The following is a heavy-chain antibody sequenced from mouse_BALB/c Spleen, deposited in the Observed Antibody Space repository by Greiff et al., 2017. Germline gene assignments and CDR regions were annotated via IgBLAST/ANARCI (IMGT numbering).Heavy chain of an antibody. CDR3: ARDAWSGNFDY. V-gene: IGHV7-1*02. Sequence: EVQGVESGGGLVQPGGSLRLSCATSGFTFSDFYMEWVRQPPGKRLEWIAASRNKANDYTTEYSASMKGRFIVSRDTSQSILYLQMNALRAEDTAIYYCARDAWSGNFDYWGQGTTLTVSS. CDR2: SRNKANDYTT. J-gene: IGHJ2*01. CDR1: GFTFSDFY.